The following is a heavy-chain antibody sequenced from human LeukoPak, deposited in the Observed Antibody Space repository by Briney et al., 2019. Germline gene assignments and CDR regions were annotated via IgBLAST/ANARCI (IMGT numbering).Heavy chain of an antibody. CDR3: AKDRSRYYYDSSGNSIHDY. D-gene: IGHD3-22*01. CDR2: ISGSGGST. Sequence: ESGGSLRLSCAASGFTFSSYAMSWVRQAPGKGLEWVSAISGSGGSTYYADSVKGRFTISRDNSKNTLYLQMNSLRAEDTAVYYCAKDRSRYYYDSSGNSIHDYWGQGTLVTVSS. V-gene: IGHV3-23*01. CDR1: GFTFSSYA. J-gene: IGHJ4*02.